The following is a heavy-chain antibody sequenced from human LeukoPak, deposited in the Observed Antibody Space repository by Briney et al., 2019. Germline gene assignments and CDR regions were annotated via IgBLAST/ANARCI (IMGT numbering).Heavy chain of an antibody. Sequence: GASVKVSCKASGGSFSSYGISWVRQAPGQGLEWMGWISVYNGNTNYAQKLQGRVTMTTDTSTNTAYMELRSLRSDDTAVYFCARPRHYGSGSYYNGGYDFDYWGQGTLVTVSS. CDR2: ISVYNGNT. D-gene: IGHD3-10*01. J-gene: IGHJ4*02. CDR1: GGSFSSYG. V-gene: IGHV1-18*01. CDR3: ARPRHYGSGSYYNGGYDFDY.